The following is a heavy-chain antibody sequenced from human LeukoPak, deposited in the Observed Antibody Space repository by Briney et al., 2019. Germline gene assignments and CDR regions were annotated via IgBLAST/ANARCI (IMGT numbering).Heavy chain of an antibody. CDR3: ARRDKPSVKVRAENWFDP. J-gene: IGHJ5*02. CDR1: GFTFRNYV. CDR2: ISYDGSNK. V-gene: IGHV3-30-3*01. D-gene: IGHD1-14*01. Sequence: PGGSLRLSCAASGFTFRNYVIHWVRQAPGKGLEWVAVISYDGSNKYYADSVKGRFTISRDISKNTLYLQMNSLRAEDTAVYYCARRDKPSVKVRAENWFDPWGQGTLVTVSS.